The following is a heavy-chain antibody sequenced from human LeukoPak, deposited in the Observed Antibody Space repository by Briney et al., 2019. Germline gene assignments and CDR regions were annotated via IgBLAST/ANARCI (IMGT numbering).Heavy chain of an antibody. D-gene: IGHD5-24*01. CDR2: INSAGSDT. CDR3: TRGRWSNTPGIFDY. Sequence: GGSLRLSCAASGFTFSTYAISWVRQAPGKGLVWVSRINSAGSDTGYADSVKGRFTISRDNSKNTLYLQMNSLRAEDTAVYYCTRGRWSNTPGIFDYWGQGTLVTVSS. J-gene: IGHJ4*02. V-gene: IGHV3-74*01. CDR1: GFTFSTYA.